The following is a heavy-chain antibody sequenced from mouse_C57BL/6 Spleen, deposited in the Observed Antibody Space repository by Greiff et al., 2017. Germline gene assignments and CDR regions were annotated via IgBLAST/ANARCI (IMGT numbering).Heavy chain of an antibody. CDR3: ASPVGNYGFAY. CDR2: SNPNNGGT. D-gene: IGHD2-1*01. V-gene: IGHV1-18*01. CDR1: GYTFTDYN. J-gene: IGHJ3*01. Sequence: VQLQQSGPELVKPGASVKIPCKASGYTFTDYNMDWVKQSHGKSLEWIGDSNPNNGGTIYNQKFKGKATLTVDKSSSTAYMELRSLTSEDTAVYYCASPVGNYGFAYWGQGTLVTVSA.